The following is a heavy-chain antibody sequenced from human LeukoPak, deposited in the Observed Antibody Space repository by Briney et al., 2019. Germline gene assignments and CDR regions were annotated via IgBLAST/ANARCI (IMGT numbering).Heavy chain of an antibody. V-gene: IGHV3-15*01. CDR1: GFTFSSYG. CDR3: TTLPGHAFDI. Sequence: GGSLRLSCAASGFTFSSYGMSWVRQAPGKGLEWVGRIKSKTDGGTTDYAAPVKGRFTISRDDSKNTLYLQMNSLKTEDTAVYYCTTLPGHAFDIWGQGTMVTVSS. J-gene: IGHJ3*02. CDR2: IKSKTDGGTT.